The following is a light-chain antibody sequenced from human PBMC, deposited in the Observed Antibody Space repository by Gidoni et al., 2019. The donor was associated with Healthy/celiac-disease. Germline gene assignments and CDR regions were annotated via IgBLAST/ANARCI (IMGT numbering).Light chain of an antibody. J-gene: IGKJ4*01. CDR3: QQYNNWPIT. V-gene: IGKV3-15*01. CDR1: QSVSSN. CDR2: GAS. Sequence: DILMTQSPATLSVSPGERATLSCRASQSVSSNLAWYQQKPGQAPRLLIYGASTRATGIPARFSGSGSGTEFTLTISSLQSEDFAVYYCQQYNNWPITFGGGTKVEIK.